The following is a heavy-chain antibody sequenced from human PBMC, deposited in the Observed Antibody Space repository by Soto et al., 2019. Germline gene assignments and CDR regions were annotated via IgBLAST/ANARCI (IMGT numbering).Heavy chain of an antibody. CDR1: GFTFSSYG. V-gene: IGHV3-33*01. CDR2: IWYDGSNK. Sequence: QVQLVESGGGVVQPGRSLRLSCAASGFTFSSYGMHWVRQAPGKGLEWVAVIWYDGSNKYYADSVKGRFTISRDNSKNTLDLQMNGLRAEDTAVYYCARGHAAMVTALDYWGQGTLVTVSS. CDR3: ARGHAAMVTALDY. J-gene: IGHJ4*02. D-gene: IGHD5-18*01.